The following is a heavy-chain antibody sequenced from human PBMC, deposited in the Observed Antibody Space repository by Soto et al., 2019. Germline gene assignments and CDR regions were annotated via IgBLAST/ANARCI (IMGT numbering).Heavy chain of an antibody. CDR3: ARRWGEGRVDY. D-gene: IGHD3-10*01. CDR1: GGSISSSNW. CDR2: IYHRGSP. Sequence: QVQLQESGPGLVKPSGTLSLTCAVSGGSISSSNWWSWVRQPPGKGLEWIGKIYHRGSPNYNPSLMSRVTTSVDTSRKQFSLKLSSVTAADTAVYYCARRWGEGRVDYWGQGTLVTVSS. J-gene: IGHJ4*02. V-gene: IGHV4-4*02.